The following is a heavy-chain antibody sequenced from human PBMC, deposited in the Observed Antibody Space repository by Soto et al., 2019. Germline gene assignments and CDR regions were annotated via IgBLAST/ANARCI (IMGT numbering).Heavy chain of an antibody. CDR3: ARSKAYGYYDSSGVGFFDY. CDR1: GYTFTSYG. Sequence: QVHLVQSGGEVKKPGASVKVSCKASGYTFTSYGIHWVRQAPGQGLEWMGWISGYNGNTNYAQKVQGRVTLTTDTSTSTAYMELSSLRSEDTAVYYCARSKAYGYYDSSGVGFFDYWGQGTLVTVSS. V-gene: IGHV1-18*01. D-gene: IGHD3-22*01. CDR2: ISGYNGNT. J-gene: IGHJ4*02.